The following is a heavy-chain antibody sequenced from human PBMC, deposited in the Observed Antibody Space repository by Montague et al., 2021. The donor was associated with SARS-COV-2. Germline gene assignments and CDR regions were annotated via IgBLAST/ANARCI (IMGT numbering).Heavy chain of an antibody. Sequence: SETLSLTCAVSGASLASGYWWSWVRQSPGKGLEWIAEIHHTGGSNYNPSLVSRVTIFLDHSKNHLTLTLSSVTAADTAMYYCASHPVWQQLCTWGQGTLLTVSA. CDR1: GASLASGYW. V-gene: IGHV4-4*02. CDR2: IHHTGGS. CDR3: ASHPVWQQLCT. J-gene: IGHJ5*02. D-gene: IGHD1-1*01.